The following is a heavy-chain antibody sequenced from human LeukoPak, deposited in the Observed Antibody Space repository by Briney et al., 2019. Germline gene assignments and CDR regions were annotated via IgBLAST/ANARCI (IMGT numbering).Heavy chain of an antibody. CDR3: ARDFLPTVVVRSGWFDP. Sequence: VASVKVSCKASGDTFSSYAISWVRQAPGQGLEWMGGIIPIFGTANYAQKFQGRVTITADESTSTAYMELSSLRSEDTAVYYCARDFLPTVVVRSGWFDPWGQGTLVTVSS. CDR1: GDTFSSYA. CDR2: IIPIFGTA. V-gene: IGHV1-69*13. J-gene: IGHJ5*02. D-gene: IGHD2-15*01.